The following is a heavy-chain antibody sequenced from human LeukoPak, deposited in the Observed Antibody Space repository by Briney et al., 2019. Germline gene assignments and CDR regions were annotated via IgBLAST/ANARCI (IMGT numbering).Heavy chain of an antibody. CDR2: IKQDGSEK. Sequence: GGSLRLSCVASGFTFSSYWMSSVRQAPGKGLEWVANIKQDGSEKYYVDSVKGRITISRDNAKNSLYLQMNSLRAENTAVYYCARDDWARTAYWGQGTLVTVSS. CDR3: ARDDWARTAY. V-gene: IGHV3-7*01. D-gene: IGHD3-9*01. CDR1: GFTFSSYW. J-gene: IGHJ4*02.